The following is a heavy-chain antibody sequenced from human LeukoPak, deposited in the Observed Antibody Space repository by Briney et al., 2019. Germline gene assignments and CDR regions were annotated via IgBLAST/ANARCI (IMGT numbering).Heavy chain of an antibody. Sequence: PSETLSLTCTVSGYSISSGYYWGWIRQPPGKGLEWIGEIYHSGSTNYNPSLKSRVTISVDTSKNQFSLKLTSVTAADTAVYYCASGSGSYKEDAFHIWGQGTMVTVSS. CDR1: GYSISSGYY. J-gene: IGHJ3*02. D-gene: IGHD1-26*01. CDR2: IYHSGST. CDR3: ASGSGSYKEDAFHI. V-gene: IGHV4-38-2*02.